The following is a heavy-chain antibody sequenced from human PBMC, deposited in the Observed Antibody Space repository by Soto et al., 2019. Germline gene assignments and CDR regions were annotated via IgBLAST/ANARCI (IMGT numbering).Heavy chain of an antibody. CDR3: ARSPSWETTVTPYYFDY. Sequence: ASVKVSCKASRYTFISYDINWVRQATGQGLEWMGWMNPKSANTGYAQNFQGRVTMTRNTSISTAYMELNSLRSEDAAVYYCARSPSWETTVTPYYFDYWGQGTLVTVSS. CDR2: MNPKSANT. V-gene: IGHV1-8*01. J-gene: IGHJ4*02. CDR1: RYTFISYD. D-gene: IGHD4-4*01.